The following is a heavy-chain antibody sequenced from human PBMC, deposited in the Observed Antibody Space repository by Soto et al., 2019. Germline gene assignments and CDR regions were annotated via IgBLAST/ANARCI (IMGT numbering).Heavy chain of an antibody. D-gene: IGHD3-3*01. CDR3: AKLPDYDFWSGYYSVYFDY. Sequence: EVQLLESGGGLVQPGGSLRLSCAASGFTFSSYAMSWVRQAPGQGLEWVSAISGSGGSTYYADSVKSRFTIYRDNSKNTLYLQMNSRRAEDTAVYYCAKLPDYDFWSGYYSVYFDYWGQGTLVTVSS. CDR2: ISGSGGST. V-gene: IGHV3-23*01. J-gene: IGHJ4*02. CDR1: GFTFSSYA.